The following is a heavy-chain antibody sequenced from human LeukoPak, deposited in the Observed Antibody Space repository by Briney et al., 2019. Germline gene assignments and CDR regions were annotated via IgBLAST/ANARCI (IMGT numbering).Heavy chain of an antibody. CDR1: VFTFSSYG. D-gene: IGHD3-10*01. CDR3: ARDGKADYYGSGNPPRYWYFDL. V-gene: IGHV3-33*01. J-gene: IGHJ2*01. Sequence: PGSSLRLSRGASVFTFSSYGMHWVRQAPGKGLEWVAVIWYYGSNKYYADSVKDRFTISRDNAKNSLYLQMNSLRAEDTAVYYCARDGKADYYGSGNPPRYWYFDLWGRGTLVTVSS. CDR2: IWYYGSNK.